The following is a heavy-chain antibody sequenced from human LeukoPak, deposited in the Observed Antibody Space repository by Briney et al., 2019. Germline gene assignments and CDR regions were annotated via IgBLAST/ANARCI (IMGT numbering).Heavy chain of an antibody. V-gene: IGHV1-46*01. J-gene: IGHJ3*02. D-gene: IGHD6-19*01. CDR1: GYTFTSYY. Sequence: ASVKVSCKASGYTFTSYYMHWVRQAPGQGLEWMGIINPSGGSTSYAQKFQGRVTMTRDTSTSTVYMELSSLRSGDTAVYYCARDGGSGQDAFDIWGQGTMVTVSS. CDR2: INPSGGST. CDR3: ARDGGSGQDAFDI.